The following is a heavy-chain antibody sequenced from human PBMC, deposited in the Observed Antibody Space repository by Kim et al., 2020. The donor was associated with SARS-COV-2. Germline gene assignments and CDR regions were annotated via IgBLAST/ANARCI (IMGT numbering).Heavy chain of an antibody. CDR3: ARDNSFIYGDIPVWWLDP. D-gene: IGHD3-3*01. J-gene: IGHJ5*02. CDR2: INPRGDGT. CDR1: GFTFTNYY. V-gene: IGHV1-46*01. Sequence: ASVKVSCKASGFTFTNYYMHWVRQAPGQGLEWMGLINPRGDGTIYAQNFQGRVTMTRDTSTTTVYMELSSLRSEDTAVYYCARDNSFIYGDIPVWWLDPWGQGTLVTVSS.